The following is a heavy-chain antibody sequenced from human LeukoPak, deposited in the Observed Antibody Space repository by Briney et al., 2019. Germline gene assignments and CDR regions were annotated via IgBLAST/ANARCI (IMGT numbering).Heavy chain of an antibody. V-gene: IGHV1-2*02. CDR3: ARGDYYYDSSGYYFPSY. CDR1: GYTFTGYY. J-gene: IGHJ4*02. CDR2: INPNSGGT. Sequence: ASVKVSCKASGYTFTGYYMHWVRQAPGQGLEWMGWINPNSGGTNYAQMFQGRVTMTRDTSISTAYMELSRLRSDDTAVYYCARGDYYYDSSGYYFPSYWGQGTLVTVSS. D-gene: IGHD3-22*01.